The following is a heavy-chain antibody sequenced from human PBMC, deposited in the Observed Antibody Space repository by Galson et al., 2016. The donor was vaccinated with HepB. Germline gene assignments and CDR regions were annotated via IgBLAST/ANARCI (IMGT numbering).Heavy chain of an antibody. CDR3: AKGWGDTLCYYGMDV. V-gene: IGHV3-23*01. Sequence: SLRLSCAASGFTFSSYAMSWVRQAPGKGLEWVSPISGSGGSTYYADSVKGRFTISRDNSKNTLYLQMNSLRAEDTAVYYCAKGWGDTLCYYGMDVWGQGTTVTVSS. D-gene: IGHD1-26*01. CDR2: ISGSGGST. J-gene: IGHJ6*02. CDR1: GFTFSSYA.